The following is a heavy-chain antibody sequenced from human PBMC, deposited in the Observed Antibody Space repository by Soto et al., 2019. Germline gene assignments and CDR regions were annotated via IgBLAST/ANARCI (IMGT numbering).Heavy chain of an antibody. CDR3: ARDGGTVGDTSLNYYYYGMDV. CDR1: GYTFTSYG. D-gene: IGHD1-26*01. Sequence: XSVKGSCKASGYTFTSYGISWVRQAPGQGLEWMGWISAYNGNTNYAQKLQGRVTMTTDTSTSTAYMELRSLRSDDTAVYYCARDGGTVGDTSLNYYYYGMDVWGQGTTVTVSS. V-gene: IGHV1-18*01. J-gene: IGHJ6*02. CDR2: ISAYNGNT.